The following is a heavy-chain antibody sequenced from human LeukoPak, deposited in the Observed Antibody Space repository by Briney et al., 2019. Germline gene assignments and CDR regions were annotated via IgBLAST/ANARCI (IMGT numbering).Heavy chain of an antibody. Sequence: GGSLRLSCAASGFTFSSYAMSWVRQAPGKGLEWVSAISGSGGSTYYADSVKGRFTISRDNSKNTLYLRMNSLRAEDTAVYYCAKHPPDYGDYVPLFDYWGQGTLVTVSS. D-gene: IGHD4-17*01. CDR3: AKHPPDYGDYVPLFDY. V-gene: IGHV3-23*01. CDR1: GFTFSSYA. CDR2: ISGSGGST. J-gene: IGHJ4*02.